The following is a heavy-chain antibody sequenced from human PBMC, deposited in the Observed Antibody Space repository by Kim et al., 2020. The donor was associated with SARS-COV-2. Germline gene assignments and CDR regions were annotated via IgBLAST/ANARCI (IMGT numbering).Heavy chain of an antibody. CDR3: ASIGYDSSGSYAFDI. V-gene: IGHV4-4*02. D-gene: IGHD3-22*01. Sequence: SETLSLTCAVSGGSISSSNWWSWVRQPPGKGLEWIGEIYHSGSTNYNPSLKSRVTISVDKSKNQFSLKLSSVTAADTAVYYCASIGYDSSGSYAFDIWGQGTMVTVSS. CDR2: IYHSGST. CDR1: GGSISSSNW. J-gene: IGHJ3*02.